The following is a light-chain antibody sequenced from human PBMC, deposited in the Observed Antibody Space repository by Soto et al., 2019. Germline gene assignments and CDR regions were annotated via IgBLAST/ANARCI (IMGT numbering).Light chain of an antibody. J-gene: IGKJ2*01. Sequence: EIVLTQSPATLSLSPGERVTLSCRASQSVSSHLAWYQQQPGQAPRLLIYDASNRATGIPARFSGSGSGTDFTLTISSLGPEDFAVYYCQQRSNDMYTFGQGTKLEIK. CDR3: QQRSNDMYT. V-gene: IGKV3-11*01. CDR2: DAS. CDR1: QSVSSH.